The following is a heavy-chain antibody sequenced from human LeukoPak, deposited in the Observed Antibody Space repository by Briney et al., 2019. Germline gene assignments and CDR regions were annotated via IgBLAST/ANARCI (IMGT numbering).Heavy chain of an antibody. CDR3: AREGSFDILTGYYQNWLDP. V-gene: IGHV4-59*01. CDR1: CGSISGYY. CDR2: NHYSGST. J-gene: IGHJ5*02. Sequence: SGTLSLTCAVSCGSISGYYWSWIRQPPGKGLEWIGYNHYSGSTDYNPSLKSRVTISVDTSKNQFSLKVTSVTAADTAVYYCAREGSFDILTGYYQNWLDPWGQGILVTVSS. D-gene: IGHD3-9*01.